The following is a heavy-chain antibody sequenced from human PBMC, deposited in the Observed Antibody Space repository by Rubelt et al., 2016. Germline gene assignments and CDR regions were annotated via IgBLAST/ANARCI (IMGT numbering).Heavy chain of an antibody. V-gene: IGHV3-23*01. Sequence: EVQLLESGGGLVQPGGSLRLSCAASGFTFGNYAMGWVRQAPGEGLEWVSGINGGGCSIFITGSVKGRVTIPRDNSRHTLLLEMSSLRAEDTAVDYCAKRHQQLGYLDCWGQGTLVTVSS. CDR2: INGGGCSI. CDR1: GFTFGNYA. J-gene: IGHJ4*02. CDR3: AKRHQQLGYLDC. D-gene: IGHD6-13*01.